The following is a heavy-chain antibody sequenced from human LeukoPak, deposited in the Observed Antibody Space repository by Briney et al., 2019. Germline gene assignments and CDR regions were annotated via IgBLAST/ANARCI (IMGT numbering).Heavy chain of an antibody. Sequence: GGSLRLSCAASGFTFSSYSMNWVRQAPGKGLEGFSSIISIISYIYYADSVKGRFTISRDNAKNSLYLQMNSLRAEDTAVYYCARALPSPLYSGSYADAFDIWGQGTMVTVSS. CDR3: ARALPSPLYSGSYADAFDI. CDR1: GFTFSSYS. CDR2: IISIISYI. V-gene: IGHV3-21*01. J-gene: IGHJ3*02. D-gene: IGHD1-26*01.